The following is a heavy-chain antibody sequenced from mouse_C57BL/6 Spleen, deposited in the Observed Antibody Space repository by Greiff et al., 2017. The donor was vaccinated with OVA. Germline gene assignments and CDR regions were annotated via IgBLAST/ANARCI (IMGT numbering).Heavy chain of an antibody. Sequence: QVQLQQPGAELVRPGSSVKLSCKASGYTFTSYWMHWVKQRPIQGLEWIGNIDPSDSETHYNQKFKDKATLTVDKSSSTAYMQLSSLTSEDSAVYYGAREGWLLRDAMDYWGQGTSVTVSS. D-gene: IGHD2-3*01. CDR1: GYTFTSYW. V-gene: IGHV1-52*01. CDR2: IDPSDSET. CDR3: AREGWLLRDAMDY. J-gene: IGHJ4*01.